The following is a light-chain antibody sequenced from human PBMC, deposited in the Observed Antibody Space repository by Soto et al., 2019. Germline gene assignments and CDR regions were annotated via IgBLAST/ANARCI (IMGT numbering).Light chain of an antibody. CDR2: DVS. Sequence: QSVLTQPPSVSASPGQTITISCTGTGTDVGGYNYVSWYQQPPGTAPKVMIYDVSKRPSGVSNRFSGSKSGKTASLTIAGLQAEDEADYYCSSYTSASTPLVFGGGTKLTVL. CDR3: SSYTSASTPLV. J-gene: IGLJ3*02. CDR1: GTDVGGYNY. V-gene: IGLV2-14*01.